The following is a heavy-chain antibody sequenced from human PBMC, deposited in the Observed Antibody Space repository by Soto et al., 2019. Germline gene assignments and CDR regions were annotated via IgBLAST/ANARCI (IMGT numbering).Heavy chain of an antibody. J-gene: IGHJ4*02. CDR3: ARGISMKRVVQTDAPDKYYLDS. D-gene: IGHD3-22*01. CDR1: GGSFSDHY. V-gene: IGHV4-34*01. CDR2: VNHRGST. Sequence: QVQLQQWGAGLLKPSETLSLTCAVYGGSFSDHYWSWIRQPPGKGLEWIGEVNHRGSTNYNPSLKRRVTVSADTSNNQFSLRLRSVTAADAAVYYWARGISMKRVVQTDAPDKYYLDSWGQGTLVTVSS.